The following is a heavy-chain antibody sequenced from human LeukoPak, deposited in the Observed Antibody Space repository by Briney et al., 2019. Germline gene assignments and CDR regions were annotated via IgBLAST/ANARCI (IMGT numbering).Heavy chain of an antibody. J-gene: IGHJ4*02. V-gene: IGHV4-59*01. CDR2: IYYSGST. CDR1: GASISSYY. D-gene: IGHD6-19*01. Sequence: SETATLTCTVSGASISSYYWSWIRQPPGKGLEWIAFIYYSGSTNYNPSLKSRVTISVDTSKSQFSLKLSSVTAADTAVYYCARTFRGGWYYFDYLRQGTLASLSS. CDR3: ARTFRGGWYYFDY.